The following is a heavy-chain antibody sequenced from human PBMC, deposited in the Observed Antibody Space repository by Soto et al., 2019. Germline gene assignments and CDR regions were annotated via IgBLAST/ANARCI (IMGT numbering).Heavy chain of an antibody. CDR2: INPSGGST. CDR1: GYTFTSYY. Sequence: QVQLVQSGAEVKKPGASVKVSCKASGYTFTSYYMHWVRQAPGQGLEWMGIINPSGGSTSYAQKFQGRVTMTRETSTSTVYMELSSLRSEDPAVYYCARDDGLWFGDPKTYGMDVWGQGTTVTVSS. CDR3: ARDDGLWFGDPKTYGMDV. J-gene: IGHJ6*02. V-gene: IGHV1-46*01. D-gene: IGHD3-10*01.